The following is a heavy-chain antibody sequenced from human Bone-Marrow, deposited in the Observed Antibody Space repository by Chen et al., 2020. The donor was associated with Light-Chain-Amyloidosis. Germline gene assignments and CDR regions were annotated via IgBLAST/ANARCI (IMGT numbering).Heavy chain of an antibody. J-gene: IGHJ4*02. Sequence: EVQLEQSGPEVKKPGESLKISCKGSGYTFPNYWIGWVRQMPGKGLEWMGVIYPDDSDARYSPSFECQVTISADKSITTACLQWRSLKASDTAMYYCARRRDGYNFDYWGQGTLVTVSS. CDR2: IYPDDSDA. V-gene: IGHV5-51*01. D-gene: IGHD5-12*01. CDR1: GYTFPNYW. CDR3: ARRRDGYNFDY.